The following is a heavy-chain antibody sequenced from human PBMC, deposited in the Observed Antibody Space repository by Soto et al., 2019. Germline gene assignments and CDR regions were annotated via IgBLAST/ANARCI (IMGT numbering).Heavy chain of an antibody. Sequence: PGGSLRLSCASSGFTFDDYAMHWVRQAPGKGLEWVSGISWNSGSIGYADSVKGRFTISRDNAKNSLYLQMNRLRAKETALYYCAYLAADIVVVYAAITDYWGQGTLVTVSS. CDR2: ISWNSGSI. J-gene: IGHJ4*02. CDR3: AYLAADIVVVYAAITDY. V-gene: IGHV3-9*01. D-gene: IGHD2-2*01. CDR1: GFTFDDYA.